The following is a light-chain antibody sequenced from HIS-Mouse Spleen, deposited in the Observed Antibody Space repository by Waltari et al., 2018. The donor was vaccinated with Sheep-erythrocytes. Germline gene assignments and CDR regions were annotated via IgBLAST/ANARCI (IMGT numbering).Light chain of an antibody. CDR2: QDT. CDR1: KLGDKY. Sequence: SSELTQPPSVSVSPGQTASITCSGDKLGDKYACWYQQKPGQSPVLVIYQDTKRPSGIPERFSGSNSGNTATLTISGTQGMDEADYYWQAWDSNIVVFGGGTKLTVL. J-gene: IGLJ2*01. V-gene: IGLV3-1*01. CDR3: QAWDSNIVV.